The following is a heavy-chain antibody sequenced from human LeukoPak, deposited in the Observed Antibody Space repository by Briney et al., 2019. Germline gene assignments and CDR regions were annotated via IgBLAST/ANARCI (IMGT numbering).Heavy chain of an antibody. D-gene: IGHD3-22*01. CDR2: IYYSGST. CDR1: GGSISSYY. CDR3: ARPPYKTSGYYYYFDY. V-gene: IGHV4-59*08. Sequence: SETLSLTCTVSGGSISSYYWNWIRQPPGKGLEWIGYIYYSGSTNYNPSLKSRVTISLDTSKNQFSLKLSSVTAADTAVYYCARPPYKTSGYYYYFDYWGQGTLVTVSS. J-gene: IGHJ4*02.